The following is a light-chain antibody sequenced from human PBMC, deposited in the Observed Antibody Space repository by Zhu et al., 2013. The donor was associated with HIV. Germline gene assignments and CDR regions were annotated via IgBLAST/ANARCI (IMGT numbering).Light chain of an antibody. CDR3: QQYDYLPPVT. CDR1: QDINNY. J-gene: IGKJ5*01. CDR2: DVS. V-gene: IGKV1-33*01. Sequence: IQLTQSQPSLSASVGDRVTITCQASQDINNYLNWYQQKPGKAPKILISDVSNLEAGAPSRFRGSGSGTHFTLTINNLQPEDFATYYCQQYDYLPPVTFGQGTRLEI.